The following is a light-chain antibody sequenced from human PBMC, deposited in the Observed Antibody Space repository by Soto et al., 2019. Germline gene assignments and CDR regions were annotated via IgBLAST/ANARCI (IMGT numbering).Light chain of an antibody. CDR2: DVT. J-gene: IGLJ1*01. Sequence: SALTQPRSVSVSPGQSVTLSCTGTSSDVGSYNYVSWYQHHPGKAPKLMIYDVTKRPSGVPTRFSSSKSGNTASLTISGLQAEDEADYYCCSSAGSYSYVFGTGTKLTVL. CDR1: SSDVGSYNY. V-gene: IGLV2-11*01. CDR3: CSSAGSYSYV.